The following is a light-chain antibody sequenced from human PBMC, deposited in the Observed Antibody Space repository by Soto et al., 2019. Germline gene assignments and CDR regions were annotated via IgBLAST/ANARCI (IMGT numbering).Light chain of an antibody. CDR3: HQYGSPGT. V-gene: IGKV3-20*01. Sequence: EIVLTQSPGTLSLSPGERATLSCRASQTVTSSYLAWYQQKPGQAPRLLIYGASSRATGIPDRFRGSGSGTDFTLTISRLEPEDFAVYYCHQYGSPGTFGQGTKVEIK. CDR1: QTVTSSY. CDR2: GAS. J-gene: IGKJ1*01.